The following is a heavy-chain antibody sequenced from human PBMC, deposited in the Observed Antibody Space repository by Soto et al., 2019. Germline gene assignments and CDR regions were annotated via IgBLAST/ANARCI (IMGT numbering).Heavy chain of an antibody. V-gene: IGHV1-18*01. D-gene: IGHD3-9*01. J-gene: IGHJ5*02. Sequence: ASVKVSCKASGYTFTSYGISWVRQAPGQGLEWMGWISAYNGNTNYAQKLQGRVTMTTDTSTSAAYMELRSLRSDDTAVYYCARGLIPDFESGIGNWFDPWGQRTLVTVSS. CDR2: ISAYNGNT. CDR1: GYTFTSYG. CDR3: ARGLIPDFESGIGNWFDP.